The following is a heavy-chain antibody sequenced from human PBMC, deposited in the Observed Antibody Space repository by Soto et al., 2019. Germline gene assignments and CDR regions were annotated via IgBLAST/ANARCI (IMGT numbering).Heavy chain of an antibody. J-gene: IGHJ6*03. CDR3: AKDRERASSCPDYMDV. D-gene: IGHD6-13*01. CDR1: GFTFSSYA. Sequence: PGGSLRLSCAASGFTFSSYAMSWVRQAPGKGLEWVSAISGSGGSTYYADSVKGRFTISRDNSKNTLYLQMNSLRAEDTAVYYCAKDRERASSCPDYMDVWGKGTTVTVSS. V-gene: IGHV3-23*01. CDR2: ISGSGGST.